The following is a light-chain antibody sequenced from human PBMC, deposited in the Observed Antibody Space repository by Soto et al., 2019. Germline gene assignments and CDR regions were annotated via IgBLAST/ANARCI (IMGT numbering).Light chain of an antibody. J-gene: IGKJ4*01. CDR1: QSVSSSY. V-gene: IGKV3-20*01. CDR2: GAS. CDR3: QQYDSSPLT. Sequence: EIVLTQSPGTLSLSPGERATLSCRASQSVSSSYLAWYQQKPGQAPRLLIYGASCRATGIPDRFSGSGSGTDFTLTISRLEPEDFAVYYCQQYDSSPLTFGGGTKVEIK.